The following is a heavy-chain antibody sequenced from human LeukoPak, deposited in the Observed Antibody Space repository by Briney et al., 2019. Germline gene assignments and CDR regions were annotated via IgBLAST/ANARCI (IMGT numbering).Heavy chain of an antibody. J-gene: IGHJ5*02. D-gene: IGHD6-13*01. V-gene: IGHV1-69*13. CDR3: ARDLGGSTWHVGFDP. CDR1: GGTFSDYA. Sequence: ASVKVSCKASGGTFSDYAINWVRQAPGQGLEWMGRIIPIFGTTNYAQKFQGRVTIIADGSTSTAYMELSSLRSEDTAVYYCARDLGGSTWHVGFDPWGQGTLVTVSS. CDR2: IIPIFGTT.